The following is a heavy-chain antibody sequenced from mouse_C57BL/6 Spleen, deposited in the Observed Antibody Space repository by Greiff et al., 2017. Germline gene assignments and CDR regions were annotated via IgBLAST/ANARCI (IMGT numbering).Heavy chain of an antibody. Sequence: VKVVESGPGLVAPSQSLSITCTVSGFSLTSYGVHWVRQPPGKGLEWLVVIWSDGSTTYNSALKSRLSISKDNSKSQVFLKMNSLQTDDTAMYYCARHGLKDYAMDYWGQGTSVTVSS. CDR3: ARHGLKDYAMDY. CDR1: GFSLTSYG. V-gene: IGHV2-6-1*01. CDR2: IWSDGST. J-gene: IGHJ4*01.